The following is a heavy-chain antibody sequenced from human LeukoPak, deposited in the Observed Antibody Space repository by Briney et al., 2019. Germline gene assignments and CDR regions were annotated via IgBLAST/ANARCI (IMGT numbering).Heavy chain of an antibody. CDR2: IWYDGSNK. D-gene: IGHD3-22*01. J-gene: IGHJ4*02. V-gene: IGHV3-33*06. Sequence: PGGSLRLSCAASGFTFSSYGMHWVRQAPGKGLEWVAVIWYDGSNKYYADSVKGRFTISRDNSKNTLYLQMNSLRAEDTAVYCCAKDAGHYDSSGYEFFDYWGQGTLVTVSS. CDR1: GFTFSSYG. CDR3: AKDAGHYDSSGYEFFDY.